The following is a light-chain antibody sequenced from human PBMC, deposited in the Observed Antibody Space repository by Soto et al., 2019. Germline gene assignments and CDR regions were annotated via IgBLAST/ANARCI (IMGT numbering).Light chain of an antibody. CDR1: QGISTY. J-gene: IGKJ4*01. CDR2: AAS. Sequence: IQLTQSPSSLSASVGDRVTITCRASQGISTYLAWYQQKPGTAPKLLIYAASSLHTGVPSRFSGSGSGTDFTLAISSLQPEDFATYYCQQLKTYPPAFGGGTKVEIK. CDR3: QQLKTYPPA. V-gene: IGKV1-9*01.